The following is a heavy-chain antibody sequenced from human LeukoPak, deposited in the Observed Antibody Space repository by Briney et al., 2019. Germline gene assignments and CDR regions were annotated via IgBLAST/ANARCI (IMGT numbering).Heavy chain of an antibody. CDR3: ARGEDYYDSSGTPGAFDI. CDR1: GGTFSSYG. Sequence: WASVKVSCKASGGTFSSYGISWVRQAPGQGLEWMGGIIPIFGTANYAQKFQGRVTITADKSTSTAYMELSSLRSEDTAVYYCARGEDYYDSSGTPGAFDIWGQGTMVTVSS. CDR2: IIPIFGTA. J-gene: IGHJ3*02. D-gene: IGHD3-22*01. V-gene: IGHV1-69*06.